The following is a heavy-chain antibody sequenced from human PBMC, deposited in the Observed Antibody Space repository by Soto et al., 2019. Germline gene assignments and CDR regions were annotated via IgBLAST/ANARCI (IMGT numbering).Heavy chain of an antibody. V-gene: IGHV4-30-2*01. CDR3: ARSGNYDILTGEHYYFDY. Sequence: PSETLSLTCAVSGGSISSGGYSWSWIRQPPGKGLEWIGYIYHSGSTYYNPSLKSRVTISVDRSKNQFSLKLSSVTAADTAVYYCARSGNYDILTGEHYYFDYWGQGTLVTVSS. CDR1: GGSISSGGYS. D-gene: IGHD3-9*01. CDR2: IYHSGST. J-gene: IGHJ4*02.